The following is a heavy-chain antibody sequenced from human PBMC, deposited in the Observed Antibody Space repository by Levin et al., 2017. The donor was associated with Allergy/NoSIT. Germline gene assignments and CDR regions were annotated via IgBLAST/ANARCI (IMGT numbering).Heavy chain of an antibody. D-gene: IGHD6-6*01. V-gene: IGHV4-34*01. CDR2: VNHRGST. J-gene: IGHJ4*02. CDR3: ATAVEYTTSSGLYFDY. CDR1: VGANNGYY. Sequence: GSLRLSCAVYVGANNGYYWSWVRQSPGKGLEWIGYVNHRGSTHYNPSLKGRVAISVDTSKNQFSLKMTSVTAADTAIYYCATAVEYTTSSGLYFDYWGQGTLVSVSS.